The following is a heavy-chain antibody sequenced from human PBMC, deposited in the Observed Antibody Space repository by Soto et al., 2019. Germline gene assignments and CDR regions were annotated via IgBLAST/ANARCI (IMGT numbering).Heavy chain of an antibody. Sequence: QVQLGQSGAEVKKPGASVKVSCKVSGHTLAELSMHWVRQAPGKGLEWMGGFDPENGETISAQKFQGRVTMTEDSLTDSIYMELNNLRSEDTAVYYCAAGGTRWLQTPVDYWGQGTLVTVSS. D-gene: IGHD1-1*01. V-gene: IGHV1-24*01. J-gene: IGHJ4*02. CDR1: GHTLAELS. CDR3: AAGGTRWLQTPVDY. CDR2: FDPENGET.